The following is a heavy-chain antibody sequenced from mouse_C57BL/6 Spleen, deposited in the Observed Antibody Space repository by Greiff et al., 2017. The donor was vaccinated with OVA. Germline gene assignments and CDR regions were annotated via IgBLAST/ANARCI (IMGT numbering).Heavy chain of an antibody. J-gene: IGHJ4*01. CDR3: ARDGRYAMDY. Sequence: EVMLVESEGGLVQPGSSMKLSCTASGFTFSDYYMAWVRQVPEKGLEWVANINYDGSSTYYLDSLKSRFIISRDNAKNILYLQMSSLKSEDTATYYCARDGRYAMDYWGQGTSVTVSS. CDR1: GFTFSDYY. CDR2: INYDGSST. V-gene: IGHV5-16*01.